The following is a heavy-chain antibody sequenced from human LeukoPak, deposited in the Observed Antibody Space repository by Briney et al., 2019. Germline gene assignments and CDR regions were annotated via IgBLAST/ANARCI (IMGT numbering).Heavy chain of an antibody. V-gene: IGHV5-51*01. CDR2: IYPGDSDT. CDR1: GYSFTSYW. J-gene: IGHJ4*02. Sequence: RGESLKISCKGSGYSFTSYWIGWVRQMPGKGLEWMGIIYPGDSDTRYSPSFQGQVTISADKSISTAYLQWSSLKASDTAIYYCARLPSYGGTFYDGDYWGQGTLVTVSS. D-gene: IGHD1-26*01. CDR3: ARLPSYGGTFYDGDY.